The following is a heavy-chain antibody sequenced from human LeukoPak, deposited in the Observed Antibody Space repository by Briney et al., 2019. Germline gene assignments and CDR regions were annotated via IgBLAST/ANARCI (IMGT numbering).Heavy chain of an antibody. CDR1: GGSMNTYF. CDR3: ARMDCSNVSCYLYY. CDR2: LHSRGSSNNNGGST. J-gene: IGHJ4*02. D-gene: IGHD2-21*01. Sequence: SETLSLSCTVSGGSMNTYFWSWIRQPPGKGLEWIGYLHSRGSSNNNGGSTNYNPSLTSRVTISVDTYKNQFSLKLSSVTAADTAVYYCARMDCSNVSCYLYYWGQGALVTVSS. V-gene: IGHV4-4*08.